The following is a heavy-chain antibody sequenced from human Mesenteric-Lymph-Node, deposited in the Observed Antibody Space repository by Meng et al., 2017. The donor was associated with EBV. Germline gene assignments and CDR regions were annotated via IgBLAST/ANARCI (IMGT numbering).Heavy chain of an antibody. D-gene: IGHD4-23*01. CDR1: GDSFSGYF. V-gene: IGHV4-34*02. CDR2: INHSGGT. CDR3: ARGGGVLTPLDY. J-gene: IGHJ4*02. Sequence: QVEFQQGGAGLWKPSGTLSLTCAVYGDSFSGYFWSWIRQPPGKGLEWIGEINHSGGTNYNPSLESRVTISVDASKNQFSLKLRSVTAADTAVYYCARGGGVLTPLDYWGQGGLVTVSS.